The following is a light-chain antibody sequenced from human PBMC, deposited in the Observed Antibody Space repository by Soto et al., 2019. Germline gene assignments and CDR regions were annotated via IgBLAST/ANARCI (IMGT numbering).Light chain of an antibody. V-gene: IGLV4-69*01. CDR1: SGHSSYA. J-gene: IGLJ3*02. CDR2: LNSDGSH. CDR3: QTWGTGIPWV. Sequence: QLVLTQSPSASASLGASVKLTCTLSSGHSSYAIAWHQQQPEKGLRYLMKLNSDGSHSKGDGIPDRFSGSSSGAERYLTISSLQSEDEADYYCQTWGTGIPWVFGGGTKLTVL.